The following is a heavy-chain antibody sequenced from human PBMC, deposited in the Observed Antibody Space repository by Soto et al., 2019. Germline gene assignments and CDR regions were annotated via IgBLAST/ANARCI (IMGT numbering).Heavy chain of an antibody. J-gene: IGHJ4*02. CDR3: ARQKQNYYGSGSSLDY. CDR2: IYYSGST. Sequence: PSETLSLTCTVSGGSISSSSYYWGWIRQPPGKGLEWIGSIYYSGSTYYNPSLKSRVTISVDTSKNQFSLKLSSVTAADTAVYYCARQKQNYYGSGSSLDYWGQGTLVTVSS. CDR1: GGSISSSSYY. D-gene: IGHD3-10*01. V-gene: IGHV4-39*01.